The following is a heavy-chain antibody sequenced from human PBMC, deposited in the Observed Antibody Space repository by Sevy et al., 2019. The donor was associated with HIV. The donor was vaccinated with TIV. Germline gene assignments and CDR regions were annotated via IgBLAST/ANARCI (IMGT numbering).Heavy chain of an antibody. CDR1: GFTFSSYA. D-gene: IGHD4-17*01. V-gene: IGHV3-23*01. J-gene: IGHJ4*02. CDR3: AKNPDYGGNSVVYYFDY. CDR2: IGGSGGST. Sequence: GGSLRLSCAASGFTFSSYAMSWVRQAPGKGLEWVSAIGGSGGSTYYADSVKGRFTISRDNSKNTLYLQMNSLRAEETAVYYCAKNPDYGGNSVVYYFDYWGQGTLVTVSS.